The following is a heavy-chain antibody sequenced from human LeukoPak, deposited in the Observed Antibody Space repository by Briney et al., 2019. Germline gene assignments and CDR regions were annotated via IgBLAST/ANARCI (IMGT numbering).Heavy chain of an antibody. CDR3: ARGERWLQSSDY. V-gene: IGHV4-61*02. J-gene: IGHJ4*02. CDR2: IYTSGST. D-gene: IGHD5-24*01. CDR1: GGSISSGSYY. Sequence: SQTLSLTCTVSGGSISSGSYYWSWTRQPAGKGLEWIGRIYTSGSTNYNPSLKSRVTISVDTSKNQFSLKLSSVTAADTAVYYCARGERWLQSSDYWGQGTLVTVSS.